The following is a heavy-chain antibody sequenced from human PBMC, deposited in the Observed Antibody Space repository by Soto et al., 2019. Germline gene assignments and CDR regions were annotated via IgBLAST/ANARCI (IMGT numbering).Heavy chain of an antibody. J-gene: IGHJ5*02. CDR2: ISSSSSYI. CDR1: GFTFSSYS. CDR3: ARGQWELLNHWFDP. Sequence: PGGSLRLSCAASGFTFSSYSMNWVRQAPGKGLEWVSYISSSSSYIYYADSVKGRFTISRDNAKNSLYLQMNSLRDEDTAVYYCARGQWELLNHWFDPWGQGTLVTVSS. D-gene: IGHD1-26*01. V-gene: IGHV3-48*02.